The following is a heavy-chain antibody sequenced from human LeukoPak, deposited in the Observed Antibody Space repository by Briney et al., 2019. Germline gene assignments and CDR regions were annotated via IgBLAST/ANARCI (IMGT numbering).Heavy chain of an antibody. V-gene: IGHV4-59*11. D-gene: IGHD1-14*01. J-gene: IGHJ3*02. CDR2: IYYRGTT. CDR1: GSSISPHH. Sequence: PSETLSLTCSVSGSSISPHHWTWIRQAPGEGLEWMGYIYYRGTTNYSPSLKNRLTMSVDTSKNQISLKLTSVTAADTAVYYCARIQPPCPGLGFCSFDIWGQGTLATVSS. CDR3: ARIQPPCPGLGFCSFDI.